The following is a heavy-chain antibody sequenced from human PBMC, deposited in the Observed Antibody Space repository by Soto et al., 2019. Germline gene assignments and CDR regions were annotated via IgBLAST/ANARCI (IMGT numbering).Heavy chain of an antibody. D-gene: IGHD3-3*01. J-gene: IGHJ6*03. Sequence: PGGSLRLSCAASGFTFSSYAMSWVRQAPGKGLEWVSAISGSGGSTYYADSVKGRFTISRDNSKNTLYLQMNSLRAEDTAVYYCAKWTGDRITIFGVVISPYYMDVWGKGTTVTVSS. CDR2: ISGSGGST. V-gene: IGHV3-23*01. CDR1: GFTFSSYA. CDR3: AKWTGDRITIFGVVISPYYMDV.